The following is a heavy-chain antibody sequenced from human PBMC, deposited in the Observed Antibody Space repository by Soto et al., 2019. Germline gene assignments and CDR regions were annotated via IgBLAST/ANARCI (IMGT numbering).Heavy chain of an antibody. Sequence: SETLSLTCTVSGGSISSNYWTWIRQPPGKGLEWIGYVYNSGSTNYNPSLKSRVTISEDTSKSQFSLKVNSMTAADTAVYYCARYRREAVAGYTLDHWGQGILVTVSS. J-gene: IGHJ5*02. D-gene: IGHD6-13*01. CDR2: VYNSGST. V-gene: IGHV4-59*01. CDR1: GGSISSNY. CDR3: ARYRREAVAGYTLDH.